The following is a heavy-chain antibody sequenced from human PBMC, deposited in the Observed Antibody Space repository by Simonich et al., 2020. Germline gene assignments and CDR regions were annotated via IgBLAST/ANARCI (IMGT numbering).Heavy chain of an antibody. J-gene: IGHJ4*02. CDR3: ARTYSGSYYYFDY. V-gene: IGHV1-8*03. CDR1: GYTFTSYD. D-gene: IGHD1-26*01. Sequence: QVQLVQSGAEVKKPGASVKVSCKASGYTFTSYDINWVRQATGQGLRRMGWMNPNSGNTGYAQKFQGRVTITRNTSISTAYMELSSLRSEDTAVYYCARTYSGSYYYFDYWGQGTLVTVSS. CDR2: MNPNSGNT.